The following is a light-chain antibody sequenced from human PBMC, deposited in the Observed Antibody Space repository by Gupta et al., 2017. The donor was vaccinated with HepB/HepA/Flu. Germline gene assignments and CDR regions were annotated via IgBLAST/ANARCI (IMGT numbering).Light chain of an antibody. J-gene: IGLJ2*01. CDR1: SLRSYY. CDR2: GKN. Sequence: SSELTQAPAVSVALGQTVRITCQGDSLRSYYASWYQQKPGQAPVLVIYGKNNRHSGIPARVFASSSGVTAALTITGAPSDEEDDYYCNSRESSGINHVVFGGGTKLTVL. CDR3: NSRESSGINHVV. V-gene: IGLV3-19*01.